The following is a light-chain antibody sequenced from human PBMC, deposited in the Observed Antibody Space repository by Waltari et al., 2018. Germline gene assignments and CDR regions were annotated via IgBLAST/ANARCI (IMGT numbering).Light chain of an antibody. V-gene: IGKV3-20*01. Sequence: EIVLTQSPGTLSLSPGEGATLSCRASQSLTSTFLARYQQRPGQAPRLLIYGASRRATGIPDRFSGSGSGTHFTLTISRLEPEDFAVYYCQQYGTSPWTFGQGTKVEIK. CDR1: QSLTSTF. CDR3: QQYGTSPWT. CDR2: GAS. J-gene: IGKJ1*01.